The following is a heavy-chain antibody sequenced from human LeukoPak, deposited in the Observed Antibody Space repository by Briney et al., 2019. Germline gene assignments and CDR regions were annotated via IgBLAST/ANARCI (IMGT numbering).Heavy chain of an antibody. CDR1: GGSFSGYY. CDR3: ARDRPGSYWYFDL. J-gene: IGHJ2*01. D-gene: IGHD3-10*01. CDR2: INHSGST. Sequence: SETLSLTCAVYGGSFSGYYWSWIRQPPGKGLEWIGEINHSGSTNYNPSLKSRVTISIDTSKNYFSLKLNSVIAADTAVYYCARDRPGSYWYFDLWGRGTLVTVSS. V-gene: IGHV4-34*01.